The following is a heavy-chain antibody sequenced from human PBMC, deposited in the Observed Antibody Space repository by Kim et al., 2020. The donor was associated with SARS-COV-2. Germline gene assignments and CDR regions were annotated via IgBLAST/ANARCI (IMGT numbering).Heavy chain of an antibody. CDR3: ASTYSSSYSPYYYYGMDV. J-gene: IGHJ6*02. Sequence: KGRFTIARDNSKNTLYLQMNSLRAEDTAVYYCASTYSSSYSPYYYYGMDVWGQGTTVTVSS. D-gene: IGHD6-13*01. V-gene: IGHV3-30*07.